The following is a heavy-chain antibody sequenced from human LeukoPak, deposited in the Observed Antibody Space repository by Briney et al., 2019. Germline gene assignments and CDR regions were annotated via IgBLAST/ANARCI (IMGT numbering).Heavy chain of an antibody. D-gene: IGHD3-9*01. Sequence: SETLSLTCTVSGGSISSSSYYWGWIRQPPGKGLEWIGSIYYSGSTYYNPSLKSRVTISVDTSKNQFSLKLSSMTAADTAVYYCARNYYDFLTGAYYFDYWGQGTLVTVSS. CDR2: IYYSGST. V-gene: IGHV4-39*01. CDR1: GGSISSSSYY. CDR3: ARNYYDFLTGAYYFDY. J-gene: IGHJ4*02.